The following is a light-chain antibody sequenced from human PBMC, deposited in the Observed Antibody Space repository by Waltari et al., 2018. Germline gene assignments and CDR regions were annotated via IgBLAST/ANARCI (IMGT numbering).Light chain of an antibody. CDR3: QQSYSTPQFT. V-gene: IGKV1-39*01. J-gene: IGKJ3*01. CDR2: AAS. Sequence: DIQMTQSPSSLSASVGDRVTITCRASQSISSYLNWYQQKPGKAPKLLIYAASSLQSWVPSRFSGSGSGTXXXXTXXXXQPEDFATYYCQQSYSTPQFTFGPGTKVDIK. CDR1: QSISSY.